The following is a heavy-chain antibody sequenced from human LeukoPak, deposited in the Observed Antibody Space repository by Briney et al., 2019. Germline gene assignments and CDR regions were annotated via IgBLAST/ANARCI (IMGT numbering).Heavy chain of an antibody. CDR3: ARGLIAAAGIGY. V-gene: IGHV4-34*01. D-gene: IGHD6-13*01. CDR1: GGSFSGYY. CDR2: INHSGST. Sequence: SETLSLTCAVYGGSFSGYYWSWIRQPPGKGLEWIGEINHSGSTNYNPSLKSRVTISVDTSKNQFPLKLSSVTAADTAVYYCARGLIAAAGIGYWGQGTLVTVSS. J-gene: IGHJ4*02.